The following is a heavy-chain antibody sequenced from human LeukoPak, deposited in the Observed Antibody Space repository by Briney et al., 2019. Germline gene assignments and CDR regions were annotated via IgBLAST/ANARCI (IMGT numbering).Heavy chain of an antibody. CDR2: IFLNDEK. J-gene: IGHJ4*02. Sequence: SGPTLVNPTETLTLTCTVSGFSLSNARMGVSWIRQPPGKALEWLAHIFLNDEKSYSTSLKSRLTISKDTSKTQVVLTMTNMDPVDTATYYCARIKVVYDSSGYFGYYFDYWGQGTLVTVSS. CDR3: ARIKVVYDSSGYFGYYFDY. V-gene: IGHV2-26*01. CDR1: GFSLSNARMG. D-gene: IGHD3-22*01.